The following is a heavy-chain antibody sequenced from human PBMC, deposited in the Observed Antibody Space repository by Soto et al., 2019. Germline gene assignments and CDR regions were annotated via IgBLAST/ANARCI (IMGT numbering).Heavy chain of an antibody. D-gene: IGHD3-16*01. V-gene: IGHV3-30*18. CDR3: AKDRWGGAPASGWFDP. CDR1: GFTFSSYG. Sequence: GGSLRLSCAASGFTFSSYGMHWVRQAPGKGLEWVAVISYDGSNKYYADSVKGRFTISRDNSKNTLYLQMNSLRAEDTAVYYCAKDRWGGAPASGWFDPCGQGTLVTVSS. CDR2: ISYDGSNK. J-gene: IGHJ5*02.